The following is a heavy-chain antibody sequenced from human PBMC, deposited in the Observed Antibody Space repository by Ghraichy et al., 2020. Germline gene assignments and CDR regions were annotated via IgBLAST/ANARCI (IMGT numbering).Heavy chain of an antibody. CDR1: GASISHTYY. CDR2: FYYGGTT. CDR3: ARHSGSYYYGSGSYYSNWFDP. Sequence: SQTLSLTCTVSGASISHTYYLPWLRQPPGKGLEWIGSFYYGGTTYYNPSLESRITISVDTSNNQFSLKLNSVTASDTAVYYCARHSGSYYYGSGSYYSNWFDPLCQGPLATISS. J-gene: IGHJ5*02. V-gene: IGHV4-39*01. D-gene: IGHD3-10*01.